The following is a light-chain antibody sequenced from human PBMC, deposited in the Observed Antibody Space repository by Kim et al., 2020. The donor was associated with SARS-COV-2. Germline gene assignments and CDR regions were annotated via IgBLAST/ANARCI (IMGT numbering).Light chain of an antibody. CDR2: AAS. J-gene: IGKJ1*01. CDR1: QSISSY. Sequence: ASVGDRVTITCRASQSISSYLNWYQQKPGKAPKLLIYAASSLQRGVPSRFSGSGSGTDFTLTISSLQPEDFATYYCQQSYSTPWAFGQGTKVDIK. V-gene: IGKV1-39*01. CDR3: QQSYSTPWA.